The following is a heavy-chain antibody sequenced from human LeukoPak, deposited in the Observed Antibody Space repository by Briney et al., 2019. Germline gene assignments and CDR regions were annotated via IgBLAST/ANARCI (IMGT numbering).Heavy chain of an antibody. CDR3: ARGGGNYLFFCDRGRHDP. J-gene: IGHJ5*02. CDR2: ISRSGTT. V-gene: IGHV4-34*01. D-gene: IGHD2-15*01. Sequence: SETLSLTCAVNNGSFSNYYWTWIRQSPGKGLQWIGEISRSGTTNYNPSLKSRLTLSMDESKNHLSLTLTSVTAADTALYFCARGGGNYLFFCDRGRHDPWGQGTLVTVSS. CDR1: NGSFSNYY.